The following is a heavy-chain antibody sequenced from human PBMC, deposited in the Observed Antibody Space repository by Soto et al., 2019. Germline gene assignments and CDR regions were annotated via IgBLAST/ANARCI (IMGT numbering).Heavy chain of an antibody. CDR2: IIPIFGTA. CDR3: ARGRPYYYDSSGSGSFDP. CDR1: GGTFSSYA. D-gene: IGHD3-22*01. Sequence: GASVKVSCKASGGTFSSYAISWVRQAPGHGIEWMGGIIPIFGTANYAQKFQGRVTITADESTSTAYMELSSLRSEDTAVYYCARGRPYYYDSSGSGSFDPWGQGTLVTV. V-gene: IGHV1-69*13. J-gene: IGHJ5*02.